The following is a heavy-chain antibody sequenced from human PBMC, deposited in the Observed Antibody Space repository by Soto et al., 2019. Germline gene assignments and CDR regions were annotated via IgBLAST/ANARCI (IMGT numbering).Heavy chain of an antibody. J-gene: IGHJ6*02. CDR2: TSYDGSNE. D-gene: IGHD3-10*01. CDR1: GFIFSNYG. CDR3: AKDIALVRGVIIDMDV. V-gene: IGHV3-30*18. Sequence: QVQLVESGGGVIQPGRSLRLSCAASGFIFSNYGLHWVRQAPGKGLEWVAVTSYDGSNEYYSASVKGRFTISRDNSKNTLYLQMNSLRADDTAVYYCAKDIALVRGVIIDMDVWGQGTTVTVSS.